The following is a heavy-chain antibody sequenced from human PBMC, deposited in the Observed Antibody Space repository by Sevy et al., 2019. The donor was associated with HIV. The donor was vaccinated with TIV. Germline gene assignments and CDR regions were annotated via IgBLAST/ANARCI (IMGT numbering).Heavy chain of an antibody. V-gene: IGHV3-30-3*01. CDR3: ARRHDYGGNGYYYYYGMDV. D-gene: IGHD4-17*01. Sequence: GGSLRLSCAASGFTFSSYAMHWVRQAPGKGLEWVAVISYDGSNKYYADSVKGRFTISRDNSKNTPYLQMNSLRAEDTAVYYCARRHDYGGNGYYYYYGMDVWGQGTTVTVSS. J-gene: IGHJ6*02. CDR2: ISYDGSNK. CDR1: GFTFSSYA.